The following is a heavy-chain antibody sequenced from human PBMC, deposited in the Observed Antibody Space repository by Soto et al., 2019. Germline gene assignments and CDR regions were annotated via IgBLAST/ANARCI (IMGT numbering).Heavy chain of an antibody. CDR3: ARHRRTTVAKFYFDN. V-gene: IGHV4-59*08. CDR2: IFDSGNA. CDR1: GGSSDNHC. Sequence: SEPLCLSNSVAGGSSDNHCGSWIRQPPGKGLEWIAYIFDSGNANYNPSLKSRVTISVDTSKNQFSLKLTSVTAADTAVYYFARHRRTTVAKFYFDNWGQGALVTVSS. J-gene: IGHJ4*02. D-gene: IGHD4-17*01.